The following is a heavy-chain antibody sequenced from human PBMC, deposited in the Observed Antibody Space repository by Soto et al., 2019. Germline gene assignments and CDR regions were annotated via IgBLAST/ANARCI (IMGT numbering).Heavy chain of an antibody. CDR3: ARGAAGGRLGLVYYGMDV. V-gene: IGHV1-69*06. D-gene: IGHD3-16*01. CDR1: EGTFSSYA. CDR2: IIPILGTA. J-gene: IGHJ6*02. Sequence: APVHVSCKASEGTFSSYAISWERQAPGQGLEWMGGIIPILGTANYAQKFQGRVKMTADKSTSTAYMERSSRRSEDRAVYYCARGAAGGRLGLVYYGMDVWGQGTTVTVSS.